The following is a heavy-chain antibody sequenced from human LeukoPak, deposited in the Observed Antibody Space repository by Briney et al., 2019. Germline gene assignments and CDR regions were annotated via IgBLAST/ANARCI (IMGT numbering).Heavy chain of an antibody. V-gene: IGHV1-58*01. Sequence: SVKVSCKASEFTFTSSAVQWVRQARGQRLEWIGWIVVGSGNTNYAQKFQERVTITRDMSTSTAYMELSSLRSEDTAVYYCAAVGATPFGVVMDFGDWGQGTLVTVSS. D-gene: IGHD3-3*01. CDR1: EFTFTSSA. J-gene: IGHJ4*02. CDR3: AAVGATPFGVVMDFGD. CDR2: IVVGSGNT.